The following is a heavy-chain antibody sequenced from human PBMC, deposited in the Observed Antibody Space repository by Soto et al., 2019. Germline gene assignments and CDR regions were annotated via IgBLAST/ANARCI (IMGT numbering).Heavy chain of an antibody. CDR1: EGTFGSYA. V-gene: IGHV1-69*01. J-gene: IGHJ6*02. Sequence: QVQLVQSGAEVKKPGTSVKVSCKASEGTFGSYAISWVRQAPGQGLEWMGGIIPIPGTANYAQKFQGRVTIAADESTSTAYMELSSLRSEDTAVYYCARSQGSSTSLAIYYYYYYGMDVWGQGTTVTVSS. CDR3: ARSQGSSTSLAIYYYYYYGMDV. D-gene: IGHD2-2*01. CDR2: IIPIPGTA.